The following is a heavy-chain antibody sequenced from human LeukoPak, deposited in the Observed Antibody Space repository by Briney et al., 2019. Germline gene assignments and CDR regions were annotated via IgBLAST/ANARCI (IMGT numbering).Heavy chain of an antibody. CDR2: ISWNSGSI. CDR3: AKDNYYDSSGLFDY. V-gene: IGHV3-9*01. D-gene: IGHD3-22*01. Sequence: PGGSLRLSCAASGFTFSSYAMSWVRQAPGKGLEWVSGISWNSGSIGYADSVKGRFTISRDNAKNSLYLQMNSLRAEDTALYYCAKDNYYDSSGLFDYWGQGTLVTVSS. J-gene: IGHJ4*02. CDR1: GFTFSSYA.